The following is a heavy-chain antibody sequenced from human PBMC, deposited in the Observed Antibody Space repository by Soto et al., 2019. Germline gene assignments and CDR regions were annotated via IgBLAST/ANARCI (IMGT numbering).Heavy chain of an antibody. CDR2: IIPIFGTA. J-gene: IGHJ3*02. CDR1: GGTFSSYA. Sequence: VASVKVSCKASGGTFSSYAISWVRQAPGQGLEWMGGIIPIFGTANYAQKFQGRVTITADESTSTAYMELSSLRSEDTAVYYCARDPGARRGVSGDFDIWGQGTMVTVSS. D-gene: IGHD2-21*01. V-gene: IGHV1-69*13. CDR3: ARDPGARRGVSGDFDI.